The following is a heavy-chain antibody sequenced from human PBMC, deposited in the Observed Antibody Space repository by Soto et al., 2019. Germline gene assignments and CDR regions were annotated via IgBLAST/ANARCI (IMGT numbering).Heavy chain of an antibody. V-gene: IGHV1-2*04. Sequence: ASVKVSCKASGYTFTGYYMHWVRQAPGQGLEWMGWINPNSGGTNYAQKFQGWVTMTRDTSISTAYMELSRLRSDNTAVYYCARDITIFGLGAAGPYNWFYTWGQGTVVTVSS. D-gene: IGHD3-3*01. CDR1: GYTFTGYY. CDR3: ARDITIFGLGAAGPYNWFYT. CDR2: INPNSGGT. J-gene: IGHJ5*02.